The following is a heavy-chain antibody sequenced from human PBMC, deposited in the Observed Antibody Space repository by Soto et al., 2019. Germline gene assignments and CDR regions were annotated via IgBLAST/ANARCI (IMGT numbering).Heavy chain of an antibody. D-gene: IGHD4-17*01. CDR1: GGSFSGYY. Sequence: PSETLSLTCAVYGGSFSGYYWSWIRQPPGKGLEWIGEINHSGSTNYNPSLKSRVTISVDTSKNQFSLKLSSVTAADTAVYYCRFMTTVPRGYFDYWGQGXLVTVYS. CDR2: INHSGST. CDR3: RFMTTVPRGYFDY. V-gene: IGHV4-34*01. J-gene: IGHJ4*02.